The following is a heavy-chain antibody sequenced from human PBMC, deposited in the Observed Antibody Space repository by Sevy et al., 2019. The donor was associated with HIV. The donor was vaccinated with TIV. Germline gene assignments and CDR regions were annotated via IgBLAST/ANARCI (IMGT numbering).Heavy chain of an antibody. CDR1: GFSFSRHG. J-gene: IGHJ6*02. CDR3: ANSRGRYEGSSWLYYYYIMDV. CDR2: ISNDGSDK. D-gene: IGHD2-2*01. V-gene: IGHV3-30*18. Sequence: GGFLRLSCVAAGFSFSRHGMHWARQAPGKGLEWVAVISNDGSDKEYAESVKGRFTVSRDNSKDTVYLQMNSLRLDDTAVYYCANSRGRYEGSSWLYYYYIMDVWGQGTTVTVSS.